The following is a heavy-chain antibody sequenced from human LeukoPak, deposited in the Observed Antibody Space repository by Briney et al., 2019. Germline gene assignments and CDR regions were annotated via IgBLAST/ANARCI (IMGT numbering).Heavy chain of an antibody. V-gene: IGHV3-30*04. CDR1: GFTFSSYA. CDR2: ISYDGSNK. CDR3: ARGTRRYFDWLPVDY. D-gene: IGHD3-9*01. Sequence: GGSLRLSCAASGFTFSSYAMHWVRQDPGKGLEWVAVISYDGSNKYYADSVKGRFTISRDNSKNTLYLQMNRLRAEDTAVYYCARGTRRYFDWLPVDYWGQGTLVTVSS. J-gene: IGHJ4*02.